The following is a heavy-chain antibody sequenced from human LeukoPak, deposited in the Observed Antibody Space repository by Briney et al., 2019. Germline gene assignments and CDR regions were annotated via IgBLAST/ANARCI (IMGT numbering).Heavy chain of an antibody. CDR2: VYTSGNT. D-gene: IGHD3-16*01. J-gene: IGHJ4*02. Sequence: SQTLSLTXTVSGGSISSGNFYWSCIRQPAGKGLEWIGHVYTSGNTNYNPSLKSRVTISVDTSKNQFSLKLSSVTAADTAIYYCARHYGSPWGQGTLVTVSS. V-gene: IGHV4-61*09. CDR1: GGSISSGNFY. CDR3: ARHYGSP.